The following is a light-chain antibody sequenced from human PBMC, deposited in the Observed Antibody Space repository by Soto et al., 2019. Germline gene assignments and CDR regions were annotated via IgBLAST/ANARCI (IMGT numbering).Light chain of an antibody. CDR2: GTS. Sequence: EIVLTQSPGTVSLSPGESATLSCRASQSISRSDLAWYQHRPGQSPRLLIFGTSTRATGIPDRFSGSGSGTDFTLSISRLEPEDFAVYYCQQYASSPRTFGQGTKVDIK. CDR1: QSISRSD. J-gene: IGKJ1*01. V-gene: IGKV3-20*01. CDR3: QQYASSPRT.